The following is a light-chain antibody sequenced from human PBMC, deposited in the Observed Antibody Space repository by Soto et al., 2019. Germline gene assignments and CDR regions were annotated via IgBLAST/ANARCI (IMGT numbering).Light chain of an antibody. Sequence: DIQMTQSPSPLSGAVGDSVTITRRASQTISSWLAWYQQKPGKAPKLLIYKASTLKSGVPSRFSGSGSGTEFTLTISSLQPDDFATYYCQQYNSYSEAFGQGTKVDIK. CDR1: QTISSW. CDR3: QQYNSYSEA. J-gene: IGKJ1*01. V-gene: IGKV1-5*03. CDR2: KAS.